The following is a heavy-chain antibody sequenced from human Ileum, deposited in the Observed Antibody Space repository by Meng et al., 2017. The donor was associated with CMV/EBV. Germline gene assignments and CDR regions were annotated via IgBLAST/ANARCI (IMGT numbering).Heavy chain of an antibody. CDR2: ITPYNGKT. V-gene: IGHV1-18*01. CDR3: AREDYSAYAAT. CDR1: GYTFITFG. Sequence: QVQLVQSGAEVKKPGASVMVSCKASGYTFITFGITWVRQAPGQGLEWMGWITPYNGKTDYTQRLQDRVTMTTDTSTNTVYMELRSLRSDDTAVYYCAREDYSAYAATWGQGTLVTVSS. D-gene: IGHD2-21*01. J-gene: IGHJ5*02.